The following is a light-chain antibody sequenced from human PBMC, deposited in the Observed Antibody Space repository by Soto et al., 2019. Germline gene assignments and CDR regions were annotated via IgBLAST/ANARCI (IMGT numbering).Light chain of an antibody. CDR2: DAS. CDR1: QSISSSF. CDR3: QHYGNSLWT. J-gene: IGKJ1*01. V-gene: IGKV3-20*01. Sequence: EIVLTQSPGTLSLSPVEIATLSFMASQSISSSFLAWYQQKPGQAPRLLIYDASSRATDIPDRFSGSGSGTDFTLTISRLEPEDFAIYYCQHYGNSLWTFGQGTKVDIK.